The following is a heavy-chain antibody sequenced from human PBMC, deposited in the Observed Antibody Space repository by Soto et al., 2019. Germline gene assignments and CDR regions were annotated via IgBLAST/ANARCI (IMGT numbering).Heavy chain of an antibody. CDR1: GFTFSDYY. J-gene: IGHJ5*02. Sequence: PGGSLRLSCAASGFTFSDYYMSWIRQAPGKGLEWVSYISSSSSYTNYADSVKGRFTISRDNAKNSLYLQMNSLRAEDTAVYYCARVGNWLTGENWFDPWGQGTLVTVSS. CDR2: ISSSSSYT. V-gene: IGHV3-11*06. D-gene: IGHD7-27*01. CDR3: ARVGNWLTGENWFDP.